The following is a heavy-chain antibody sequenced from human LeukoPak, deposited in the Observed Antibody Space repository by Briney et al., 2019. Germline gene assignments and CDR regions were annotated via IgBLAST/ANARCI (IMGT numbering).Heavy chain of an antibody. CDR3: ASDSSVYYGLDV. Sequence: PGGSLRLSCAASGFTFSYYEMNWVRQAPGKGLEWVSHIDSGGSTIYYANSGKGRFTISRDNAKDSLYLQMNSLRAEDTAVYYCASDSSVYYGLDVWGQGTTVTVS. CDR1: GFTFSYYE. D-gene: IGHD3-22*01. CDR2: IDSGGSTI. V-gene: IGHV3-48*03. J-gene: IGHJ6*02.